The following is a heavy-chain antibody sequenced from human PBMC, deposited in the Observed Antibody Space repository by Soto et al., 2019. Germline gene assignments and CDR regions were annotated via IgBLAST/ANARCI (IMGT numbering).Heavy chain of an antibody. D-gene: IGHD6-13*01. J-gene: IGHJ5*02. CDR3: ARTGGAAAGTGCFNP. Sequence: ASVKVSCKASGLTFTSSAVQWVRQARGQRLEWIGWIVVGSGNTTYAQKFQERVTMTTDTSTSTAYMELRSLRSDDTAVYYCARTGGAAAGTGCFNPGGQGPLVTASS. V-gene: IGHV1-58*01. CDR2: IVVGSGNT. CDR1: GLTFTSSA.